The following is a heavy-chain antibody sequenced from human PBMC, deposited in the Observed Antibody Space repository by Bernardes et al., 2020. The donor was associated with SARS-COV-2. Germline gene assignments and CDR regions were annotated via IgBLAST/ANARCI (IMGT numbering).Heavy chain of an antibody. V-gene: IGHV4-39*01. Sequence: SETLSLTCTVSGGSISSSSYYWGWIRQPPGKGLEWIGSIYYSWSTYYNPSLKSRVTISVDTSKNQFSLKLSSVTAADTAVYYCACPLMIYGSGSYYAWGQGTLVTVSS. J-gene: IGHJ4*02. CDR2: IYYSWST. CDR1: GGSISSSSYY. D-gene: IGHD3-10*01. CDR3: ACPLMIYGSGSYYA.